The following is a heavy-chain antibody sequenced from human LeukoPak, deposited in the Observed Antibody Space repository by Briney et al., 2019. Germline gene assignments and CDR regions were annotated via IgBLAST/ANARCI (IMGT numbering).Heavy chain of an antibody. CDR1: GITVSSNY. CDR2: VTGDGLTT. J-gene: IGHJ5*02. V-gene: IGHV3-23*01. D-gene: IGHD2-21*01. CDR3: AKSGTSDWDWFDP. Sequence: PGGSLRLSCAASGITVSSNYMSWVRQAPGKGLEWVSIVTGDGLTTNYADSVRGRFTISRDNSKNRLHLQMNSLRAEDTAVYYCAKSGTSDWDWFDPWGQGTLVTVSS.